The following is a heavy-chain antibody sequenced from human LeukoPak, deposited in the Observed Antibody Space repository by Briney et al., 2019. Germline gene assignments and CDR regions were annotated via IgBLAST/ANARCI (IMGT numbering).Heavy chain of an antibody. CDR2: ISGSGGST. Sequence: PGGSLRLSCAASGFTFSSYAISWVRQAPGKGLEWVSSISGSGGSTYYADSVKGRFTISRDNSKNTLYLQMNSLRAEDTAVYYCAKDHYYNNSGYYYVGPFGYWGQGTLVTVSS. J-gene: IGHJ4*02. V-gene: IGHV3-23*01. CDR3: AKDHYYNNSGYYYVGPFGY. CDR1: GFTFSSYA. D-gene: IGHD3-22*01.